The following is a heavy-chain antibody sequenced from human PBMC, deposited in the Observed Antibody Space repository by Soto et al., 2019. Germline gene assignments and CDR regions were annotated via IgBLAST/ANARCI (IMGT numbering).Heavy chain of an antibody. CDR1: GGSISSGGYS. V-gene: IGHV4-30-2*01. CDR2: IYHSGST. J-gene: IGHJ4*02. CDR3: ATYTAMVTGYFDY. D-gene: IGHD5-18*01. Sequence: TLSLTCASSGGSISSGGYSWSCIRQPPGKGLDWIGYIYHSGSTYYNPSLKSRVTISVDRSKNQFSLKLSSVTAADTAVYYCATYTAMVTGYFDYWGQGTLVTVSS.